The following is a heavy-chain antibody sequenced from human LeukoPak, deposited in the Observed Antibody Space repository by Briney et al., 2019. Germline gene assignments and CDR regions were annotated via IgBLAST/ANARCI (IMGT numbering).Heavy chain of an antibody. CDR1: GLTFGSYW. CDR3: ATPHDYDSSGYRN. V-gene: IGHV3-74*01. D-gene: IGHD3-22*01. CDR2: INGDGSTT. J-gene: IGHJ1*01. Sequence: GGSLRLSCAASGLTFGSYWMHWVRQTPGKGPVWVSHINGDGSTTRYVDSVKGRFTISRDNAKNTLFLQMNSLRVEDSAIYYCATPHDYDSSGYRNWGQGTLVTVSS.